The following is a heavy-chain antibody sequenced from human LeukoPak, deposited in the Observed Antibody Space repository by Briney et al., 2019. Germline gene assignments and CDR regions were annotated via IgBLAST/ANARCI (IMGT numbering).Heavy chain of an antibody. Sequence: GGSLRLSCAASGFTFSSYSMNWVRQAPGKGLEWVSSISSSSSYIYYADSVKGRFTISRDNAKNSLYLQMNSLRAEDTAVYYCARAGAGSCGYRRYFDYWGQGTLVTVSS. J-gene: IGHJ4*02. CDR3: ARAGAGSCGYRRYFDY. D-gene: IGHD3-22*01. CDR2: ISSSSSYI. V-gene: IGHV3-21*01. CDR1: GFTFSSYS.